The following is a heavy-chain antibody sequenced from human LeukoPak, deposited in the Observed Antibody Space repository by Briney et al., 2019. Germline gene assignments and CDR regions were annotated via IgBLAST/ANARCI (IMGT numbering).Heavy chain of an antibody. Sequence: SETLSLTCTVSGGSISSYYWGWIRQPPGKGLEWIGSIYYSGSTYYNPSLKSRVTISVDTSKNQFSLKLSSVTAADTAVYYCASQTDIVVVPAAMEIQDYWGQGTLVTVSS. D-gene: IGHD2-2*01. J-gene: IGHJ4*02. CDR2: IYYSGST. CDR3: ASQTDIVVVPAAMEIQDY. V-gene: IGHV4-39*01. CDR1: GGSISSYY.